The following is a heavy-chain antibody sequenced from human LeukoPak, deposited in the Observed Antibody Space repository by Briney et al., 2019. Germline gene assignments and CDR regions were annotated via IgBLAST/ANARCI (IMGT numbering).Heavy chain of an antibody. V-gene: IGHV3-23*01. J-gene: IGHJ4*02. CDR3: AKVSSSWYLSDY. CDR2: ISGSGGST. Sequence: PGGSLRLSCAASGFTFSSYAMSWVRQAPGKGLEWVSAISGSGGSTYYADSVKGRFTISRDNSKNTLYPQMTSLRAEGTAVYYCAKVSSSWYLSDYWGQGTLVTVSS. D-gene: IGHD6-13*01. CDR1: GFTFSSYA.